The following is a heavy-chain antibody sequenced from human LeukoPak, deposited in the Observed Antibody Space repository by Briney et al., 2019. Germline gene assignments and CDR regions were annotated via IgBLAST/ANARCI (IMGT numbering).Heavy chain of an antibody. J-gene: IGHJ6*02. Sequence: GGSLRLSCAASGFTFSSYAMSWVRQAPGKGLEWVSAISGSGGSTYYADSVKGRFTISRDNSKNTLYLQMNSLRADDTAVYYCAKGDCSSTSCHYYYYGMDVWGQGTTVTVSS. CDR3: AKGDCSSTSCHYYYYGMDV. CDR2: ISGSGGST. CDR1: GFTFSSYA. V-gene: IGHV3-23*01. D-gene: IGHD2-2*01.